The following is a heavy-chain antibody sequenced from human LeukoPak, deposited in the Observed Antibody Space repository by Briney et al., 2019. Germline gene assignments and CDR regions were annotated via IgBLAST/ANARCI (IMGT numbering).Heavy chain of an antibody. Sequence: GGSLRLSCAASGFTFSNYDMNWVRQAPGKGLEWVSYISSSGSSIYYADSVKGRFTISRDNAKNSLYLQMNSLRAEDTAVYYCARDRWLVGGAYRGQGTLVTVSS. CDR3: ARDRWLVGGAY. CDR1: GFTFSNYD. CDR2: ISSSGSSI. J-gene: IGHJ4*02. V-gene: IGHV3-48*03. D-gene: IGHD6-19*01.